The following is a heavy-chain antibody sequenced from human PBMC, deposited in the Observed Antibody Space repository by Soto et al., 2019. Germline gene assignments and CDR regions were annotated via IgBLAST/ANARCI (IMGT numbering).Heavy chain of an antibody. V-gene: IGHV4-31*03. J-gene: IGHJ6*02. D-gene: IGHD2-2*01. CDR3: ARGGYQLRYYYYGMDV. CDR2: IYYSGST. CDR1: GGSISSGGYY. Sequence: SETLSLTCTVSGGSISSGGYYWSWIRQHPGKGLEWIGYIYYSGSTYYNPSLKSRVTISVDTSKNQFSLKLSSVTAADTAVYYCARGGYQLRYYYYGMDVWGQGTTVTVSS.